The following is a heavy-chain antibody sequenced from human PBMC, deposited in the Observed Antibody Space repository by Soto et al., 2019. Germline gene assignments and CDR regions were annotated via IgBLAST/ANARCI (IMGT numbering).Heavy chain of an antibody. D-gene: IGHD2-21*02. J-gene: IGHJ6*02. CDR2: ISAYNGNT. CDR1: GYTFTSYG. V-gene: IGHV1-18*01. Sequence: QVQLVQSGAEVKKPGASVKVSCKASGYTFTSYGISWVRQAPGQGLEWMGWISAYNGNTNYAQKLQGRVTMTTDTSTSTAYMELRSLRSDDTAVYYCARDVYCGGDCYSYYYYGMDLWGQGTTVTVSS. CDR3: ARDVYCGGDCYSYYYYGMDL.